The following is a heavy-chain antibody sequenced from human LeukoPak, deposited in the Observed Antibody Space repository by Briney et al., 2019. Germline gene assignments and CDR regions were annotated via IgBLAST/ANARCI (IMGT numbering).Heavy chain of an antibody. J-gene: IGHJ4*02. D-gene: IGHD6-6*01. CDR3: ARDGGISSSCDY. V-gene: IGHV3-21*01. CDR1: GFTFSSYS. CDR2: TSSSSSYI. Sequence: GGSLRLSCAASGFTFSSYSMNWVRQAPGKGLEWVSSTSSSSSYIYYADSVKGRFTISRDNAKNSLYLQMNSLRAEDTAVYYCARDGGISSSCDYWGQGTLVTVSS.